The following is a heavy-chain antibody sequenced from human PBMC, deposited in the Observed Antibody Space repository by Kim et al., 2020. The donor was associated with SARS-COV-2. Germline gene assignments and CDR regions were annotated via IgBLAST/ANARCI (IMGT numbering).Heavy chain of an antibody. Sequence: IYYAASVQGRFTISRASAKNSLYLQMNSLRAEDTAVYYCARDRFRELSLDYWGQGTLVTVSS. J-gene: IGHJ4*02. CDR3: ARDRFRELSLDY. V-gene: IGHV3-21*01. CDR2: I. D-gene: IGHD3-16*02.